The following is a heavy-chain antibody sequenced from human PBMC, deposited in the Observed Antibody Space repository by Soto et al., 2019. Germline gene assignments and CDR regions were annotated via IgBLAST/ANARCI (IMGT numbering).Heavy chain of an antibody. CDR3: TSPMYGSGGY. D-gene: IGHD3-10*01. Sequence: EVQLVESGGGLVQPGGSLKLSCAASGFTFSGSAMHWVRRASGKGLEWVGRIRSKANSYATAYAASVKGRFTISRDDSKNTAYLQMNSLKTEDTAVYYCTSPMYGSGGYWGQGTLVTVSS. J-gene: IGHJ4*02. CDR1: GFTFSGSA. CDR2: IRSKANSYAT. V-gene: IGHV3-73*01.